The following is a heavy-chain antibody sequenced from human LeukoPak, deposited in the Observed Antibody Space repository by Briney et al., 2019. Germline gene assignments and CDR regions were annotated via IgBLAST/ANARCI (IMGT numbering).Heavy chain of an antibody. CDR3: AKLYSSGWYVGY. Sequence: GGSLRLSCAASGFTFSSYAMSWVRQAPGKGLEXXXAISGSGGSTYYADSVKGRFTISRDNSKNTLYLQMNSLRAEDTAVYYCAKLYSSGWYVGYWGQGTLVTVSS. D-gene: IGHD6-19*01. CDR2: ISGSGGST. V-gene: IGHV3-23*01. J-gene: IGHJ4*02. CDR1: GFTFSSYA.